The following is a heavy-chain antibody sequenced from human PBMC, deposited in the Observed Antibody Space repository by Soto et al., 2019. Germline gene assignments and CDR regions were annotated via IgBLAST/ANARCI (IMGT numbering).Heavy chain of an antibody. CDR3: ARDLDSSGYWGRYFDY. J-gene: IGHJ4*02. D-gene: IGHD3-22*01. V-gene: IGHV3-7*01. CDR1: GFTFSSYW. Sequence: EVQLVESGGGLVQPGGSLRLSCAASGFTFSSYWMSWVRQAPGEGLEWVANIKQDGSEKYYVDSVKGRFTISRDNAKNSLYLQMNSLRAEDTAVYYCARDLDSSGYWGRYFDYWGQGTLVTVSS. CDR2: IKQDGSEK.